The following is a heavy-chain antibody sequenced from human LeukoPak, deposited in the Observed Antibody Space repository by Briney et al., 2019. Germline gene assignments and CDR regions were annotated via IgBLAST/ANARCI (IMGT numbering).Heavy chain of an antibody. CDR3: ARGAYSGYVAG. V-gene: IGHV3-7*02. J-gene: IGHJ4*02. CDR2: IKQDGSEK. Sequence: GGSLRLSCAASGFTFSSYWMTWVRQAPGKGLEWVANIKQDGSEKYYVDSVKGRFTISRDNAKNSLYLQMNSLRAEDTAVYYCARGAYSGYVAGWGQGTLVTVSS. D-gene: IGHD5-12*01. CDR1: GFTFSSYW.